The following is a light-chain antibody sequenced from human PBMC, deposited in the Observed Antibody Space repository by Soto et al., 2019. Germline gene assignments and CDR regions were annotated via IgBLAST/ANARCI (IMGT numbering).Light chain of an antibody. CDR1: QSVNSN. J-gene: IGKJ1*01. Sequence: EIVMTQPPATLSVSPMEIATLSFMASQSVNSNLAWYQQKPGQTPRLLIYGASTRATGIPGRFSGSGSGTEFTLTISSLQSDDFATYYCQQYNSYFWTFGQGTKVDI. CDR3: QQYNSYFWT. V-gene: IGKV3-15*01. CDR2: GAS.